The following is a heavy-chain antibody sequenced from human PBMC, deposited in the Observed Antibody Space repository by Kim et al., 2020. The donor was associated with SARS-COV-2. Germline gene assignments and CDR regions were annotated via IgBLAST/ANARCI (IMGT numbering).Heavy chain of an antibody. CDR3: AKDLDYGDYYYYYGMDV. CDR2: ISYDGSNK. V-gene: IGHV3-30*18. Sequence: GGYLRLSCAASGFTFSSYGMHWVRQAPGKGLEWVAVISYDGSNKYYADSVKGRFTISRDNSKNTLYLQMNSLRAEDTAVYYCAKDLDYGDYYYYYGMDVWGQGTTVTVSS. D-gene: IGHD4-17*01. CDR1: GFTFSSYG. J-gene: IGHJ6*02.